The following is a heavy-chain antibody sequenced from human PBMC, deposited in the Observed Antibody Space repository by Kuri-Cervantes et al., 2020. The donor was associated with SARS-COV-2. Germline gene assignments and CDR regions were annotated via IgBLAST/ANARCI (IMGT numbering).Heavy chain of an antibody. CDR2: IIPIFGTA. V-gene: IGHV1-69*05. J-gene: IGHJ4*02. CDR1: GGTSSSYA. Sequence: SVKVSCKASGGTSSSYAISWVRQAPGQGLEWMGGIIPIFGTANYAQKFQGRVTITTDESTSTAYMELSSLRSEDTAVYYCARATGPPGYFDYWGQGTLVTVSS. CDR3: ARATGPPGYFDY.